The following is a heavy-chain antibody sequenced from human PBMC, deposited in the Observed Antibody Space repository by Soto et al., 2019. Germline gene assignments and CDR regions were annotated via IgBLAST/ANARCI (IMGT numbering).Heavy chain of an antibody. V-gene: IGHV1-69*13. J-gene: IGHJ5*02. CDR3: AIDGGAGDYYDSSGYYYGWFDP. CDR2: IIPIFGTA. CDR1: GGTFSSYA. Sequence: SEKVSCKASGGTFSSYAISWVRQAPGQGLEWMGGIIPIFGTANYAQKFQGRVTITADESTSTAYMELSSLRSEDTAVYYCAIDGGAGDYYDSSGYYYGWFDPWGQGTLVTVSS. D-gene: IGHD3-22*01.